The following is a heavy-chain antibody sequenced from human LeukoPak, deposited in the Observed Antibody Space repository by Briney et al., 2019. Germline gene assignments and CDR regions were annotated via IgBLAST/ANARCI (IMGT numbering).Heavy chain of an antibody. J-gene: IGHJ1*01. V-gene: IGHV3-21*01. CDR1: GFTFSTYS. D-gene: IGHD4-17*01. Sequence: GGSLRLSCAAWGFTFSTYSMNWVRQAPGKGLEWVSSISSSSNYIYYADSVKGRFSISRDDAKNSLFLQMNGLRAEDTAVYYCARDMTTATTCYLQYWGQGTLVTVSS. CDR3: ARDMTTATTCYLQY. CDR2: ISSSSNYI.